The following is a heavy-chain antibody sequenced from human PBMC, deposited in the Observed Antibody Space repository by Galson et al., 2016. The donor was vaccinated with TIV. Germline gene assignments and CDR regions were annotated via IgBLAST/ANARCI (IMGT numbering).Heavy chain of an antibody. CDR2: IIPIFRTT. CDR3: AREQGIYKGYFDL. Sequence: SVKVSCKASGGPFRNYAISWVRQAPGQGLEWMGRIIPIFRTTNYARSFQGRLTITADESTNTDSMELASLSSEDTAVYYCAREQGIYKGYFDLWGRGTLVTVSS. D-gene: IGHD1-14*01. J-gene: IGHJ2*01. CDR1: GGPFRNYA. V-gene: IGHV1-69*13.